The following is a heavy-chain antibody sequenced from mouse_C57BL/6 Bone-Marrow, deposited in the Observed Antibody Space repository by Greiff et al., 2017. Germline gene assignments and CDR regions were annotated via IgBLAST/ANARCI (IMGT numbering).Heavy chain of an antibody. D-gene: IGHD4-1*01. CDR2: IYPSNGST. CDR1: GYTFTSYW. CDR3: ARGPLYWDPGFAY. V-gene: IGHV1-55*01. J-gene: IGHJ3*01. Sequence: QVQLQQPGPELVKPGASVKMSCKASGYTFTSYWITWVKQRPGQGLEWIGDIYPSNGSTSYNEKFKSTATLTVDTSSSTAYMQLSSLASADSAVYYCARGPLYWDPGFAYWGQGTLVTVSA.